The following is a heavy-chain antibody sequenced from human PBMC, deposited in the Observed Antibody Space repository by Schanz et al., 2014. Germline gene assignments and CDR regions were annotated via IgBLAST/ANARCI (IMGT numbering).Heavy chain of an antibody. CDR2: FNDGGVNK. D-gene: IGHD6-13*01. V-gene: IGHV3-23*01. J-gene: IGHJ4*02. Sequence: DVQLLESGGGLVQPGGSLRLSCATSGFSLDIFAVSWVRQAPGKGLVWVSSFNDGGVNKYYADSVKGRFTISSDNSKSTLYLQMSSLRAEDTAVYYCAKSQGSSFDSWGQGTLVTVSS. CDR3: AKSQGSSFDS. CDR1: GFSLDIFA.